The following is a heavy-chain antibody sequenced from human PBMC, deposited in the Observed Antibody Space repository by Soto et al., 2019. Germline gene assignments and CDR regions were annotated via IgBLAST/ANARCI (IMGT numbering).Heavy chain of an antibody. CDR3: ATDKDSTYDY. D-gene: IGHD4-4*01. J-gene: IGHJ4*02. V-gene: IGHV1-69*08. Sequence: QVQLVQSGAEVKKPGSSVKVSCKASGGTFSSYSFTWVRQAPGQGLEWMGRIIPILGIANYAQNFQGRVTINADKSTSTAYMGLSSLRSEDTAVYYCATDKDSTYDYWGQGTLVTVSS. CDR2: IIPILGIA. CDR1: GGTFSSYS.